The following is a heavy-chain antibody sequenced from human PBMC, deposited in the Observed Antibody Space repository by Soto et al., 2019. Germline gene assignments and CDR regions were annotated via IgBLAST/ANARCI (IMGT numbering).Heavy chain of an antibody. CDR3: ARGRITFGGVSDAFDI. D-gene: IGHD3-16*01. Sequence: SETLSLTCAVSGGSISSSNWWSWVRQPPGKGLEWIGEIYHSGSTNYNPSLKSRVTISVDKSKNQFSLKLSSVTAADTAVYYCARGRITFGGVSDAFDIWGQGTMVTVSS. CDR2: IYHSGST. V-gene: IGHV4-4*02. CDR1: GGSISSSNW. J-gene: IGHJ3*02.